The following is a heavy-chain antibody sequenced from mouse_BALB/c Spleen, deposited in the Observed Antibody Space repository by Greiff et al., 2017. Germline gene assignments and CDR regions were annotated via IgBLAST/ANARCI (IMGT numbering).Heavy chain of an antibody. J-gene: IGHJ2*01. CDR2: ISYDGSN. CDR3: ARGEDYGYSDY. CDR1: GYSITSGYY. Sequence: EVKLQESGPGLVKPSQSLSLTCSVTGYSITSGYYWNWIRQFPGNKLEWMGYISYDGSNNYNPSLKNRISITRDTSKNQFFLKLNSVTTEDTATYYCARGEDYGYSDYWGQGTTLTVSS. V-gene: IGHV3-6*02. D-gene: IGHD1-1*01.